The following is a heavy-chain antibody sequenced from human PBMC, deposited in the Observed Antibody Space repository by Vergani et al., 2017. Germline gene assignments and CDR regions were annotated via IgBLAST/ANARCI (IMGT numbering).Heavy chain of an antibody. CDR2: ISYDGSNT. V-gene: IGHV3-30*18. CDR1: GFTFSSYG. CDR3: AKDGFKEGAAAGD. D-gene: IGHD6-13*01. J-gene: IGHJ4*02. Sequence: QVQLVESGGGVVQPGRSLRLSCAASGFTFSSYGMHWVRQAPGKGLEWVAVISYDGSNTYYADSVKGRFTISRDNSKNTLYLQMNSLRAEDTAVYYCAKDGFKEGAAAGDWGQGTLVTVSS.